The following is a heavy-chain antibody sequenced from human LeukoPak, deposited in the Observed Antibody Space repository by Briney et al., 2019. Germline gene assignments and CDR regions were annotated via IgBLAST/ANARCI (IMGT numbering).Heavy chain of an antibody. CDR3: ARARSTYYYDSSGYQGVDAFDI. CDR2: IIPIFGTA. J-gene: IGHJ3*02. CDR1: GGTFSSYA. V-gene: IGHV1-69*13. Sequence: SVKVSCKASGGTFSSYAISWVRQAPGQGLGWMGGIIPIFGTANYAQKFQGRVTITADESTSTAYMELSSLRSEDTAVYYCARARSTYYYDSSGYQGVDAFDIWGQGTMVTVSS. D-gene: IGHD3-22*01.